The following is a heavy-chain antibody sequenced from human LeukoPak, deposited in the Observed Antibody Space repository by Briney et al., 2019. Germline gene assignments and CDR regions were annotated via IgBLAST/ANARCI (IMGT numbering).Heavy chain of an antibody. D-gene: IGHD1-26*01. J-gene: IGHJ5*02. CDR1: GYTFTNYY. CDR2: INPSGGST. V-gene: IGHV1-46*01. CDR3: ARGGVGATTYVWFDP. Sequence: ASVKVSCKASGYTFTNYYIHWVRQAPGQGLECMGIINPSGGSTSYAQKFQGRVTMTRDMSTSTVYMELSSLRSEDTAVYYCARGGVGATTYVWFDPWAREPWSPSPQ.